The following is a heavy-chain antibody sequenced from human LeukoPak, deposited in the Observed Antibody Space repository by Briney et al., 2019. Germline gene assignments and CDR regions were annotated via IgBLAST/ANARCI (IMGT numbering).Heavy chain of an antibody. J-gene: IGHJ4*02. Sequence: GGSLRLSCAASGFTFDRFTIHWVRQTPGKGLEWVSLINRRGHTFYADSVKGRFTISRDNSRNSVFLQMNSLRPEDTALYHCAKEVDCPSDCLFFHSWGQGTPVTVSS. CDR1: GFTFDRFT. V-gene: IGHV3-43*01. CDR3: AKEVDCPSDCLFFHS. CDR2: INRRGHT. D-gene: IGHD2-21*02.